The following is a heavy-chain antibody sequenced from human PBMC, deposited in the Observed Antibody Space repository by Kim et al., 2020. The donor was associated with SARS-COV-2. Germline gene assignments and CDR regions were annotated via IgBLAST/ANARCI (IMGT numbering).Heavy chain of an antibody. V-gene: IGHV3-21*01. CDR2: ISSSSCYI. J-gene: IGHJ6*02. Sequence: GGSLRLSCAASGFTFSSYSMNWVRQAPGKGLEWVSSISSSSCYIYYADSVKGRFTISRDNAKNSLYLQMNSLRAEDTAVYYCAREPLPPFLSSSIDYYYYYGMDVWGQGTTVTVSS. CDR3: AREPLPPFLSSSIDYYYYYGMDV. D-gene: IGHD3-3*02. CDR1: GFTFSSYS.